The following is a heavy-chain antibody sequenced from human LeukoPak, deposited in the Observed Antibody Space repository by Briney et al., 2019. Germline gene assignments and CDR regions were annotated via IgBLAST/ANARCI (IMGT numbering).Heavy chain of an antibody. D-gene: IGHD3-16*01. CDR2: LSYDGSDT. CDR1: GFTLSEYG. Sequence: GGSLRLSCAASGFTLSEYGIHWVRQAPGKGLEWVAVLSYDGSDTYYADSVNGRFTISRDISSDTVSLQMNSLRVEDTALYFCARDRINMIILVHDLGLDLWGQGTLVTVSS. CDR3: ARDRINMIILVHDLGLDL. J-gene: IGHJ4*02. V-gene: IGHV3-30*01.